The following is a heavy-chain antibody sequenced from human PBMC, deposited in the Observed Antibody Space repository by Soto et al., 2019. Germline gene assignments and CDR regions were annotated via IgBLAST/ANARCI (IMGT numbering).Heavy chain of an antibody. CDR3: SRIASTGWYIRCHFAH. J-gene: IGHJ4*02. CDR1: GFTFSDYA. D-gene: IGHD6-19*01. CDR2: IGGNGALT. V-gene: IGHV3-23*01. Sequence: EVHLLESGGGLVQPGGSVRLSCAASGFTFSDYAMTWVRQAPGRGLEWVSAIGGNGALTYYADSVKGRFTISSDNCKNLVPLHMTGLRGDDTAIYYCSRIASTGWYIRCHFAHWGQGTLVTFSS.